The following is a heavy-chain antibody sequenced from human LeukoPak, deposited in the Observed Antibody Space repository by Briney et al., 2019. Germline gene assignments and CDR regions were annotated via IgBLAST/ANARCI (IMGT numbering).Heavy chain of an antibody. CDR1: GFTFRNYG. V-gene: IGHV4-34*01. J-gene: IGHJ4*02. CDR2: INHSGST. Sequence: PGGSLRLSCVASGFTFRNYGMHWVRQAPGKGLEWIGEINHSGSTNYNPSLKSRVTMSGDTSKNLFSLRLTSVTAADTAIYYCARDEGSGWYAYWGQGTLVTVSS. D-gene: IGHD6-19*01. CDR3: ARDEGSGWYAY.